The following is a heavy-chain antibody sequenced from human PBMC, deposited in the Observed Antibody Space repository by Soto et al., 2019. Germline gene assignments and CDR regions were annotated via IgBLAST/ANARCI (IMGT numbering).Heavy chain of an antibody. CDR2: INAGNGNT. CDR3: ARTLYDRLTGPVYNWFDP. J-gene: IGHJ5*02. Sequence: ASVKVSCKASGYSFTNYAMHWVRQAPGQRLEWMGWINAGNGNTKYSQKFQGRVTITRDTSATTAYMELSSLRSEDTAVYYCARTLYDRLTGPVYNWFDPWGQGTLVTVSS. V-gene: IGHV1-3*01. CDR1: GYSFTNYA. D-gene: IGHD3-9*01.